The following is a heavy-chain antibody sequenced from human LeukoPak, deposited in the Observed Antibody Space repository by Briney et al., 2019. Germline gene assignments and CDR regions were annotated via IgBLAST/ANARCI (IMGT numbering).Heavy chain of an antibody. CDR2: FDQESGET. Sequence: ASVKVSCKVSEYRLNEVSLYWVRQAPGKGLEWMGGFDQESGETIYAQKFQGRVSMTEDTSIDTAYMELSSLRSEDTAVYYCAISWVRRGIILFDYWGQGTPVTVSS. D-gene: IGHD3-10*01. CDR3: AISWVRRGIILFDY. CDR1: EYRLNEVS. V-gene: IGHV1-24*01. J-gene: IGHJ4*02.